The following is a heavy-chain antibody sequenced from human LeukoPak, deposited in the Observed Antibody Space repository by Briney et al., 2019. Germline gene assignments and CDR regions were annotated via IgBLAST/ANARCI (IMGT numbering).Heavy chain of an antibody. V-gene: IGHV3-23*01. CDR2: ISSSGGST. D-gene: IGHD4-17*01. CDR1: GFTFSSYA. Sequence: GGSLRLSCAASGFTFSSYAMSWVRQAPGKGLEWVSAISSSGGSTYYADSVKGRFTISRDNSKNSLYLQMNSLRAEDSSVYYCARPTTVTTISADAFDIWGQGTMVTVSS. CDR3: ARPTTVTTISADAFDI. J-gene: IGHJ3*02.